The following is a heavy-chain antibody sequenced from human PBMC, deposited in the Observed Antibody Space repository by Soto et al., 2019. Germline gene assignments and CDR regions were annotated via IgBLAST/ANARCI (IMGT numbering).Heavy chain of an antibody. CDR1: GYSFSSFW. CDR3: ARHNLAARHYGMDV. CDR2: IDPSDSYI. Sequence: GESLKISCEGSGYSFSSFWISWVRQMPGKGLEWVGRIDPSDSYINYSPSFQGRVTISADKSSSTAYLQWSSLKASDTAMYYCARHNLAARHYGMDVWGQGTTVTVSS. V-gene: IGHV5-10-1*01. D-gene: IGHD6-6*01. J-gene: IGHJ6*02.